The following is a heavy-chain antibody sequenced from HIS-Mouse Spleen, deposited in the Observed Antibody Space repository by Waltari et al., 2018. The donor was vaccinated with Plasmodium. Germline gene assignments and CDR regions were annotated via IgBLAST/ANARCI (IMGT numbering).Heavy chain of an antibody. CDR1: GGSISSYY. V-gene: IGHV4-59*01. D-gene: IGHD3-16*01. Sequence: QVQLQESGPGLVKPSETLSLTGTVSGGSISSYYWSWLRQPPGKGLEWIGYIYYSGSTNYNPSLKSRVTISVDTSKNQFSLKLSSVTAADTAVYYCARVGRRIWGAFDIWGQGTMVTVSS. J-gene: IGHJ3*02. CDR2: IYYSGST. CDR3: ARVGRRIWGAFDI.